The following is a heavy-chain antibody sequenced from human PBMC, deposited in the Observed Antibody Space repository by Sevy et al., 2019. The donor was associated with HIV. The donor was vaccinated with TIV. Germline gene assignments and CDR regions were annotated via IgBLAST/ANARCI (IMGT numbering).Heavy chain of an antibody. CDR1: GFTFSSYW. CDR2: IKQDGSEK. J-gene: IGHJ3*02. Sequence: GGSLRLSCAASGFTFSSYWMSWVRQAPGKGLEWVANIKQDGSEKYYVDSVKGRFTISRDNAKNSLYLQMNSLRAEDTAVYYCAREVPVDTAMADAFDIWGQGTMVTVSS. V-gene: IGHV3-7*01. D-gene: IGHD5-18*01. CDR3: AREVPVDTAMADAFDI.